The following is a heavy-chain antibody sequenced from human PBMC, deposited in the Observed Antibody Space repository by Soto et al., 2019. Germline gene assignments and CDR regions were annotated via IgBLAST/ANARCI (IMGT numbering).Heavy chain of an antibody. D-gene: IGHD2-15*01. CDR1: GFSFNSYW. CDR3: ARYCSCGSCQLGHDAFDI. V-gene: IGHV5-51*01. CDR2: IYPGDSDT. Sequence: PGESLRLSCKGSGFSFNSYWIGWVRQMPGKGLEWMGIIYPGDSDTRYSASFQGQVTISGDKSISTAYLQWSSLKASDTAMYYCARYCSCGSCQLGHDAFDIWGQGTMVTVSS. J-gene: IGHJ3*02.